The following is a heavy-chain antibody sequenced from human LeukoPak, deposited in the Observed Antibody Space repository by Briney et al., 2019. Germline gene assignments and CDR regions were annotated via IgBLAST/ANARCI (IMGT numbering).Heavy chain of an antibody. J-gene: IGHJ4*02. CDR3: ARRKEQQLADY. CDR1: GYTFTSYG. V-gene: IGHV1-18*01. D-gene: IGHD6-13*01. Sequence: ASVKVSYKASGYTFTSYGISWVRQAPGQGLEWMGWISAYNGNTNYAQKLQGRATMTTDTSTSTAYMELRSLRSDDTAVYYCARRKEQQLADYWGQGTLVTVSS. CDR2: ISAYNGNT.